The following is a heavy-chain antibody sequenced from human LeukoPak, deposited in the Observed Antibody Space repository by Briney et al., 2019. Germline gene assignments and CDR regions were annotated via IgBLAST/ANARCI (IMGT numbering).Heavy chain of an antibody. CDR1: GYTFTSYD. CDR3: AIGAVGFDY. CDR2: INPDSDNT. V-gene: IGHV1-8*01. Sequence: ASVTVSCKASGYTFTSYDTHWVRQATGQGLEWMGWINPDSDNTDYAQKFQARVTITRNTSISTAYMELSSLRSEDTAVYYCAIGAVGFDYWGQGTLVTVSS. J-gene: IGHJ4*02. D-gene: IGHD6-19*01.